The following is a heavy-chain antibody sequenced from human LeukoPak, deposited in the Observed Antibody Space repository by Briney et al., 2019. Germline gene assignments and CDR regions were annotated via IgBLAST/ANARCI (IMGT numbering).Heavy chain of an antibody. CDR2: IYYTGST. Sequence: SETLSLTCIVSGGSIGSYYWSWIRQPPGKGLEWIGYIYYTGSTNYNPSLRSRVTISVDTSKNQFSLKLSSVTAADTAVYYCARVGFGNTPHPIDYWGQGTLVTVSS. V-gene: IGHV4-59*01. CDR1: GGSIGSYY. J-gene: IGHJ4*02. CDR3: ARVGFGNTPHPIDY. D-gene: IGHD4-23*01.